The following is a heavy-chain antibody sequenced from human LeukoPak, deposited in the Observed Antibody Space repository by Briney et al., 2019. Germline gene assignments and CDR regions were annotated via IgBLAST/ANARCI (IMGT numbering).Heavy chain of an antibody. D-gene: IGHD3-22*01. CDR2: IIPIFGTA. CDR1: GGSFSSYA. V-gene: IGHV1-69*13. Sequence: SVKVSCKASGGSFSSYAISWVGQAPGQGLEWMGGIIPIFGTANYAQTCQGRVAITAAEATRTGYLELSSLRAEETTGRYCTRASLRDSSGYYYGLGPHYFDYWGQGTLVTVSS. J-gene: IGHJ4*02. CDR3: TRASLRDSSGYYYGLGPHYFDY.